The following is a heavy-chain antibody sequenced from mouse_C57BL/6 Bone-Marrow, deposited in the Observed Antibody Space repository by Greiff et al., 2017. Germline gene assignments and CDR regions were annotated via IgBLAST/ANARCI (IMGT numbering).Heavy chain of an antibody. J-gene: IGHJ3*01. V-gene: IGHV1-50*01. CDR2: IDPSDSYT. CDR3: ARAWRPWFAY. CDR1: GYTFTSYW. Sequence: QVQLQQPGAELVKPGASVKLSCKASGYTFTSYWMQWVKQRPGQGLEWIGEIDPSDSYTNYNQKFKGKATLTVDTSSSTAYMQLSSLTSEDSAVYYCARAWRPWFAYWGQGTLVTVSA.